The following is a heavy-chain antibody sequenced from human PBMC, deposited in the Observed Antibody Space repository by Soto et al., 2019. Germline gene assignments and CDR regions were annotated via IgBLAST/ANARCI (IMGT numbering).Heavy chain of an antibody. CDR2: TKRKRDGGTT. J-gene: IGHJ4*02. CDR1: GFSFTNAW. Sequence: EVQVVESGGGLVKPGGSLRLSCAWSGFSFTNAWMSWVRQAPGKGLEWVGRTKRKRDGGTTDYDAFVKGRFTISRDDSKNTLYLQMNSLKTEDTAIYYCPTSGSGWDYFDYWGQGILVTVSS. V-gene: IGHV3-15*01. CDR3: PTSGSGWDYFDY. D-gene: IGHD6-19*01.